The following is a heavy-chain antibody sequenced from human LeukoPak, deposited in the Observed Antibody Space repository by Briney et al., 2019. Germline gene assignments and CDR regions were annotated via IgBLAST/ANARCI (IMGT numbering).Heavy chain of an antibody. CDR2: IYYSGNT. CDR3: AGQSRLPHGIYYYFDY. D-gene: IGHD1-26*01. CDR1: GGSISSSSYY. Sequence: PSETLSLTCTVSGGSISSSSYYWGWIRQPPGKGLEWIVSIYYSGNTYYNPSLQSRVTISVDTSKNQLSLKLSSVTAADTAVFYCAGQSRLPHGIYYYFDYWGQGTLVTVSS. V-gene: IGHV4-39*01. J-gene: IGHJ4*02.